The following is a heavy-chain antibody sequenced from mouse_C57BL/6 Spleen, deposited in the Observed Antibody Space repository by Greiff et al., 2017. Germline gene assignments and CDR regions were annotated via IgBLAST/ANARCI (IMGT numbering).Heavy chain of an antibody. CDR3: TRLHGAMCSSYLAWFAY. J-gene: IGHJ3*01. CDR2: IYPGNSDT. Sequence: EVQLQQSGTVLARPGASVKMSCKTSGYTFTSYWMHWVKQRPGQGLEWIGAIYPGNSDTSYNQKFKGKAKLTAVTSASTAYLELSSLTNEDSAVYYCTRLHGAMCSSYLAWFAYWGQGTLVTVSA. D-gene: IGHD1-1*01. CDR1: GYTFTSYW. V-gene: IGHV1-5*01.